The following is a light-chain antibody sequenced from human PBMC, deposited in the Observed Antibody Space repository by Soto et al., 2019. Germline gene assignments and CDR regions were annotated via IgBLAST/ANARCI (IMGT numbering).Light chain of an antibody. Sequence: DIQWTQSPSFLSASVGDRVTITCRASQGINNYLGWYQQKPGKAPKLLIYAASTLQSGVPSRFSGSGSGTEFTLTISSLQPEDFATYYCQQLNSYPITFGPGTKVDI. CDR3: QQLNSYPIT. V-gene: IGKV1-9*01. CDR2: AAS. J-gene: IGKJ3*01. CDR1: QGINNY.